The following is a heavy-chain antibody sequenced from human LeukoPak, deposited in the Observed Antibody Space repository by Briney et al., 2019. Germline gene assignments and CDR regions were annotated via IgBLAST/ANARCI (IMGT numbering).Heavy chain of an antibody. V-gene: IGHV3-74*01. CDR1: GFTFSSYE. Sequence: GSLRLSCAASGFTFSSYEMNWVRQAPGKGLVWVSRTNRDDSDTSYADSVKGRFTISRDKAKSTLYLQMNSLRVEDTAVYYCARSANYFDTSGQDYWGQGTLVTVSS. CDR3: ARSANYFDTSGQDY. CDR2: TNRDDSDT. D-gene: IGHD3-22*01. J-gene: IGHJ4*02.